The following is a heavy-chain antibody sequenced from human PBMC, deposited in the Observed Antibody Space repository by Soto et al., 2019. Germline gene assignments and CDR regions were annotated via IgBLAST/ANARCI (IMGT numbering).Heavy chain of an antibody. CDR1: GGSFSGYY. J-gene: IGHJ5*02. V-gene: IGHV4-34*01. CDR3: ARGLVRGPGWFDP. Sequence: QVQLQQWGAGLLKPSETLSLTCAVYGGSFSGYYWSWIRQPPGKGLEWIGEINHSGSTNYNPSLKSRVTISVDTSKNQFSLKLSSVTAADPAVYYCARGLVRGPGWFDPWGQGTLVTVSS. D-gene: IGHD3-10*01. CDR2: INHSGST.